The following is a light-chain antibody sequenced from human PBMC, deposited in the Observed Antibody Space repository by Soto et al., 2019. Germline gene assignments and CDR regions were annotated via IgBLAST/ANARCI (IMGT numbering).Light chain of an antibody. J-gene: IGKJ4*01. CDR2: VAS. CDR1: QSVSSSY. V-gene: IGKV3-20*01. CDR3: QQYGSSPLT. Sequence: EIVLTQSPGTLSLSPGERATLSCRASQSVSSSYLAWYQQKPGQAPRLLIYVASSRATGIPDRFSGSGSGTDFTLTISRLEPEACAVYYCQQYGSSPLTFGGGTKVEIK.